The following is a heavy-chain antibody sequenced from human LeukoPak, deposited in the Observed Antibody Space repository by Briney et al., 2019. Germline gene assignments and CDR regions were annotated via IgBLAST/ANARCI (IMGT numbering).Heavy chain of an antibody. CDR3: ARVSGSYRGEIDY. D-gene: IGHD1-26*01. CDR2: ISTYNNNT. V-gene: IGHV1-18*01. J-gene: IGHJ4*02. Sequence: GASVKVSCKASGYTLTSYGISWVRQAPGQGLEWLGWISTYNNNTHYAQKFQGRVTMTTDTSTSTACMELRSLRSDDTAVYHCARVSGSYRGEIDYWGQGTLVAVSS. CDR1: GYTLTSYG.